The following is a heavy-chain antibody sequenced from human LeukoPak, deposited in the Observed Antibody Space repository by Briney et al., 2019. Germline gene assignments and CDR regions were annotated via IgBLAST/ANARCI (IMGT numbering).Heavy chain of an antibody. CDR3: AKERYGDYGSYDY. D-gene: IGHD4-17*01. CDR2: IRYDGSNK. V-gene: IGHV3-30*02. Sequence: GGSLRLSCAASGFTFSSYGMHWVRHAPGKGLEWVAFIRYDGSNKYYADSVKGRFTISRDNSKNTLYLQMNSLRAEDTAVYYCAKERYGDYGSYDYWGQGTLVTVSS. CDR1: GFTFSSYG. J-gene: IGHJ4*02.